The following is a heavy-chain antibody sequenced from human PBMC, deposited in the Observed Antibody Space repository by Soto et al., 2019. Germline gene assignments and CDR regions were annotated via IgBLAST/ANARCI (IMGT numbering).Heavy chain of an antibody. CDR1: GGSISGFY. V-gene: IGHV4-59*08. D-gene: IGHD4-17*01. CDR2: IYCSGST. J-gene: IGHJ4*02. CDR3: ARRYGVYFDY. Sequence: QVQLQESGPGLVKPSETLSLTCTVSGGSISGFYWSWIRQPPGKGLEWIGYIYCSGSTNYNPSLKSRLTISVDTSKNQFSLKLSSVTAADTAVYYCARRYGVYFDYWGQGTLVTVSS.